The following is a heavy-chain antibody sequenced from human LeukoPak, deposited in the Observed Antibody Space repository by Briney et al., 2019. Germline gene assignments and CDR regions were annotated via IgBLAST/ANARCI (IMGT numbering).Heavy chain of an antibody. D-gene: IGHD4-17*01. Sequence: GGSLRVSCEASGFIFSSYWMSWVGQAPGKGVEGVANIKEDGSEKKYVDSVKGRFTIHRDKDKNSVYLQMNSLRAEDTAVYYCAREHDYGDYVDYWGQGTLVTVSS. CDR2: IKEDGSEK. CDR3: AREHDYGDYVDY. J-gene: IGHJ4*02. V-gene: IGHV3-7*01. CDR1: GFIFSSYW.